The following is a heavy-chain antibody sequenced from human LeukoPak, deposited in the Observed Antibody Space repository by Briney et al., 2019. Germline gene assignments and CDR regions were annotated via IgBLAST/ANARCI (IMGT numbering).Heavy chain of an antibody. J-gene: IGHJ3*02. CDR3: ARGLDNYDILTGYYRAPADAFDI. V-gene: IGHV4-34*01. CDR2: INHSGST. D-gene: IGHD3-9*01. Sequence: SETLSLTCAVYGGSFSGYYWSWIRQPPGKGVEWIGEINHSGSTNYNPSLKSRVTISVDTSKNQFSLKLSSVTAADTAVYYCARGLDNYDILTGYYRAPADAFDIWGQGTMVTVSS. CDR1: GGSFSGYY.